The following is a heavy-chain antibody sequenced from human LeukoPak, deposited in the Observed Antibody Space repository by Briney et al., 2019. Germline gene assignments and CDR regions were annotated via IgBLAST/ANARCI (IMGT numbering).Heavy chain of an antibody. D-gene: IGHD3-9*01. CDR3: TTDRPDYDILTGYYQFDY. V-gene: IGHV3-15*01. Sequence: GGSLRLSSAASGFTFSNAWMSWVRQAPGKGLEWVGRIKSKTDGGTTDYAAPVKGRFTISRDDSKNTLYLQMNSLKTEDTAVYYCTTDRPDYDILTGYYQFDYWGQGTLVTVSS. J-gene: IGHJ4*02. CDR1: GFTFSNAW. CDR2: IKSKTDGGTT.